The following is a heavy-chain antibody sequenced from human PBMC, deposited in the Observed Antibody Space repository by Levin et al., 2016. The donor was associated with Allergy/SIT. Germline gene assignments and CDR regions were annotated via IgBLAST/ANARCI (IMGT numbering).Heavy chain of an antibody. Sequence: WVRQAPGQGLEWMGWINPNSGGTNYAQKFQGRVTMTRDTSISTAYMELSRLRSEDTAVYYCARESCGGGGSCYSSWNYWGQGTLVTVSS. CDR2: INPNSGGT. J-gene: IGHJ4*02. D-gene: IGHD2-15*01. V-gene: IGHV1-2*02. CDR3: ARESCGGGGSCYSSWNY.